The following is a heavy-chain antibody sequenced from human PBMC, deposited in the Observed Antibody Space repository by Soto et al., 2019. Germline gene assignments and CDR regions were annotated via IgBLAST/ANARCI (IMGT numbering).Heavy chain of an antibody. J-gene: IGHJ4*02. CDR3: ARQPITMVRGVIPPFDY. D-gene: IGHD3-10*01. V-gene: IGHV4-4*07. CDR2: IYASGST. Sequence: SETLSLTCAVSGGSISGYYWSWVRQPAGKGLEWIGRIYASGSTNYNPSLKSRFTMSVDTSKNQFPLKLNSVTAADTSVFYCARQPITMVRGVIPPFDYWGRGTLVTVSS. CDR1: GGSISGYY.